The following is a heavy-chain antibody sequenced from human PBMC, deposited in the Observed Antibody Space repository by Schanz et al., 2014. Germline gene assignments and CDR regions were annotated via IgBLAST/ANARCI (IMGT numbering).Heavy chain of an antibody. D-gene: IGHD1-1*01. CDR2: IGVDGTTT. Sequence: VRLVESGGGVVQPGRSLRLSCAASGFSFGTYAMSWVRQAPGKGLLWVSVIGVDGTTTYYADSVKGRFTISRDNSKNTLYLQMNSLRAEDTAVYFCAKIERNEDWGQGTLVTVSS. V-gene: IGHV3-23*04. CDR3: AKIERNED. CDR1: GFSFGTYA. J-gene: IGHJ4*02.